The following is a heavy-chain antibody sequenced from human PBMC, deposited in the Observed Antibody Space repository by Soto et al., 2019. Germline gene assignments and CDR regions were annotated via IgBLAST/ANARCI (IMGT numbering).Heavy chain of an antibody. Sequence: SETLSLTCTVSGGSISSYYWSWIRQPPGKGLEWIGYIYYSGSTNYNPPLKSRVTISVDTSKNQFSLKLSSVTAADTAVYYCARDRYYYDSSGYYSNWFDPWGQGTLVTVSS. CDR2: IYYSGST. CDR3: ARDRYYYDSSGYYSNWFDP. D-gene: IGHD3-22*01. V-gene: IGHV4-59*01. J-gene: IGHJ5*02. CDR1: GGSISSYY.